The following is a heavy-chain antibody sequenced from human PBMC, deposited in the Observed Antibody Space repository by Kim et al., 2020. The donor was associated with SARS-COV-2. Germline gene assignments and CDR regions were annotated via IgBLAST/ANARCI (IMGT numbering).Heavy chain of an antibody. V-gene: IGHV3-66*01. J-gene: IGHJ6*02. CDR3: ARDRKPKNYYYGMDV. Sequence: SVKGRFTISRDNSKNTLYLQMNSLRAEDTAVYYCARDRKPKNYYYGMDVWGQGTTVTVSS.